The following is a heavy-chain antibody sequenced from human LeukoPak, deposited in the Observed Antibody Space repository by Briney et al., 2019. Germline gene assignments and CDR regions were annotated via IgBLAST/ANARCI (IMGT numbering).Heavy chain of an antibody. CDR3: ASGYDKSWFDP. Sequence: SETLSLTCTVSGGSISSYYWSWIRQPAGKGLEWIGRIYTSGSTNYNPSLKSRVTMSVDTSKNQFSLKPSSVTAADTAVYYCASGYDKSWFDPWGQGTLVTVSS. J-gene: IGHJ5*02. V-gene: IGHV4-4*07. D-gene: IGHD5-12*01. CDR1: GGSISSYY. CDR2: IYTSGST.